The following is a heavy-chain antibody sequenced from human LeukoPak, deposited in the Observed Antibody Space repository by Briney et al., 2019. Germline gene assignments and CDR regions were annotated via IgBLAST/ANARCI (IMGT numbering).Heavy chain of an antibody. Sequence: GGSLRLSCAASGFTFSSYAMSWVRQAPGKGLEWVSAISGSGGRTYYADSVKGRFTISRDNAKNSLYLQMNSLRAEDTAVYYCARDRGEQWLVRGFDYWGQGTLVTVSS. CDR1: GFTFSSYA. D-gene: IGHD6-19*01. V-gene: IGHV3-23*01. J-gene: IGHJ4*02. CDR2: ISGSGGRT. CDR3: ARDRGEQWLVRGFDY.